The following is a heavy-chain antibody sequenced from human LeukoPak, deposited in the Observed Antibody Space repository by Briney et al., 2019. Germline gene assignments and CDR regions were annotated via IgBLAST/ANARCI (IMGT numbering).Heavy chain of an antibody. CDR3: AIHRVYYYDTSGHRGWFDP. Sequence: GESLKISCKGSGYSFTSYWIGWVRQMPGKGLEWMGIIYPGDSDTRYSPSFQGQVTISADKSISTAYLQWSSLKASDTAMYYCAIHRVYYYDTSGHRGWFDPWGQGTLVTVSS. D-gene: IGHD3-22*01. CDR1: GYSFTSYW. J-gene: IGHJ5*02. V-gene: IGHV5-51*01. CDR2: IYPGDSDT.